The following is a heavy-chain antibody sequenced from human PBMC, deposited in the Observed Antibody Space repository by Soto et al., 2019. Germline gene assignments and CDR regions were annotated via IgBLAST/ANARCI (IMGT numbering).Heavy chain of an antibody. CDR3: ARGVYDYWSGYYAGPGLDV. D-gene: IGHD3-3*01. CDR1: GDSMSPFY. J-gene: IGHJ6*02. CDR2: IYYSGNT. Sequence: SETLSLTCTVSGDSMSPFYWNWIRQSPGKGLEWIGYIYYSGNTNYNPSLKSRVAISVDTSKNQFYLKLSSVTAADTAVYYCARGVYDYWSGYYAGPGLDVWGQGTTVTVSS. V-gene: IGHV4-59*13.